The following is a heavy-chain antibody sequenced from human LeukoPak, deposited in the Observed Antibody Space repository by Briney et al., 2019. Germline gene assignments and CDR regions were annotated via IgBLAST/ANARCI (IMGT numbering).Heavy chain of an antibody. CDR3: ARRGTDFWSGYYFDY. V-gene: IGHV4-30-2*01. Sequence: SETLSLTCTVSGGSISSGGYSWSWIRQPPGKGLEWIGYIYHSGSTYYNPSLKSRVTISVDRSKNQFSLKLSSVTAADTAVYYCARRGTDFWSGYYFDYWGQGTLVTVSS. D-gene: IGHD3-3*01. CDR2: IYHSGST. J-gene: IGHJ4*02. CDR1: GGSISSGGYS.